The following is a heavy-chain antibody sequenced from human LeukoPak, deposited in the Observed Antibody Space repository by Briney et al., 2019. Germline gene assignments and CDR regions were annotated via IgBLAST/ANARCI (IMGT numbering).Heavy chain of an antibody. V-gene: IGHV1-69*06. CDR2: IIPIFGTA. D-gene: IGHD5-18*01. CDR3: ARDVLDRYGYRELDY. J-gene: IGHJ4*02. CDR1: GGTFSSYA. Sequence: ASVKVSCKASGGTFSSYAISWVRQAPGQGLEWMGGIIPIFGTANYAQKFQGRVTITADKSTSTAYMELSRLRSDDTAVYYCARDVLDRYGYRELDYWGQGTLVTVSS.